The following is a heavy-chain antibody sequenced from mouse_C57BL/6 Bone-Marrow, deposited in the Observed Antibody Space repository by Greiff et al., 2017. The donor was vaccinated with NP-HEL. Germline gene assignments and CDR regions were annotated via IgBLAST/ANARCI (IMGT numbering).Heavy chain of an antibody. CDR1: GYTFTEYT. J-gene: IGHJ3*01. Sequence: VQLQQSGAELVKPGASVKLSCKASGYTFTEYTIHWVKQRSGQGLEWIGWFYPGSGSIKYNEKFKDKATLTADKSSSTVYMELSRLTSEDSAVYFCARHPFYYYGSSLAWFAYWGQGTLVTVSA. CDR2: FYPGSGSI. V-gene: IGHV1-62-2*01. D-gene: IGHD1-1*01. CDR3: ARHPFYYYGSSLAWFAY.